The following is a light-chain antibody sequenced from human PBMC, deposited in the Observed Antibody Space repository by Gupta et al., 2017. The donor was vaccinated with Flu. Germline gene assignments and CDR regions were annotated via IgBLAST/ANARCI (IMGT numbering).Light chain of an antibody. CDR2: GAS. V-gene: IGKV3-20*01. J-gene: IGKJ2*01. Sequence: ETVLTQSPGTLSLSPGERATLSCRASQSVSSSYLAWYQQKSGQAPRLLIYGASTRATGIPDRFSGSGSGTDFTLTISRLEPEDFAVYYCQQYEGSPPRYLFGQGTKLEI. CDR3: QQYEGSPPRYL. CDR1: QSVSSSY.